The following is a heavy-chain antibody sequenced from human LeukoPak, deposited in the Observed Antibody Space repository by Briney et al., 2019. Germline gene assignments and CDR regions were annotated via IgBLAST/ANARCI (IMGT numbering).Heavy chain of an antibody. J-gene: IGHJ4*02. V-gene: IGHV1-24*01. CDR2: FDPEDGET. Sequence: GASVKVSCKVSGYTLTELSMHWVRQAPGKGLEWMGGFDPEDGETIYAQKFQGRVTMTEDTSTDTAYMELSSLRSEDTAVYYCATGYGMVRGVMSIDYWGQGTLVTVSS. CDR1: GYTLTELS. D-gene: IGHD3-10*01. CDR3: ATGYGMVRGVMSIDY.